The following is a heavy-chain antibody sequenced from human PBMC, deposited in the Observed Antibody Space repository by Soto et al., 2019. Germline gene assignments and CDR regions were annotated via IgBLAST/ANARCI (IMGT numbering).Heavy chain of an antibody. Sequence: ASVKVSCKASGYTFTDYYMHWVRQAPGQGLEWMGSISPHSGGPNYAQRFQGRVTMTRDTSMTTVYMEVSGLTSDDTAVYYCAREEQTGANYYLDYWGQGTLVTVSS. CDR3: AREEQTGANYYLDY. D-gene: IGHD7-27*01. V-gene: IGHV1-2*02. CDR1: GYTFTDYY. J-gene: IGHJ4*02. CDR2: ISPHSGGP.